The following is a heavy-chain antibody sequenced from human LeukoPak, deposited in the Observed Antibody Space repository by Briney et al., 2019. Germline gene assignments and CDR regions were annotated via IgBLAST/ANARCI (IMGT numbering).Heavy chain of an antibody. Sequence: GGSLRLSCAASGFTFSSYAMSWVRQAPGKGLEWVSAISGSGGSTYYADSVKGRFTISRDNSKNTLYLQMNSLRAEDTAVYYCASSRDSSGYWALNWGQGTLVTVSS. D-gene: IGHD3-22*01. CDR1: GFTFSSYA. CDR2: ISGSGGST. J-gene: IGHJ1*01. V-gene: IGHV3-23*01. CDR3: ASSRDSSGYWALN.